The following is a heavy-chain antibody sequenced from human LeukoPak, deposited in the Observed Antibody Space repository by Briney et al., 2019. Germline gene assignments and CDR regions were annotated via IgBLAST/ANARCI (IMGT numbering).Heavy chain of an antibody. CDR1: GFTFSSYG. J-gene: IGHJ4*02. CDR2: ISGSGGNT. CDR3: AKSTPAAGTSPVPFDY. Sequence: KTGGSLILSCAASGFTFSSYGMSWVRQAPGKGLEWVSAISGSGGNTYYADPVKGRFSISRDNSKNTLYLQMNSLRAEDTAIYYCAKSTPAAGTSPVPFDYWGQGTLVTVSS. D-gene: IGHD1-7*01. V-gene: IGHV3-23*01.